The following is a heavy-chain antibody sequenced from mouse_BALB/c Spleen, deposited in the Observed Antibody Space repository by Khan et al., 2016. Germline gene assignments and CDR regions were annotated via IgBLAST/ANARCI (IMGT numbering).Heavy chain of an antibody. V-gene: IGHV1-87*01. CDR3: ARSGTMVTPFAY. CDR2: IYPGDGDT. J-gene: IGHJ3*01. D-gene: IGHD2-2*01. CDR1: GYTFTNYW. Sequence: QVQLQQSGAELARPGASVKLSCKASGYTFTNYWMQWVKQRPGQGLEWIGSIYPGDGDTRYSQKFKGKATLTADKSSSTAYMQLSSLASEDSVVYYCARSGTMVTPFAYWGQGTLVTVSA.